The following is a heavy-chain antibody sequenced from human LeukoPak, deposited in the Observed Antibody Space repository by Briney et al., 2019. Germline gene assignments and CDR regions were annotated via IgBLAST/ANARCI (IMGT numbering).Heavy chain of an antibody. CDR2: TYYRSRWYN. CDR1: GDSVSTNSAA. Sequence: SQTLSLTCAISGDSVSTNSAAWSWIRQSPSRGLEWLGRTYYRSRWYNDYAVSVKSRITIKSDTSKNQFSLQLNSVTPEDTVVYYCARDRDLGNYYDGMVVWGQGTRSPSP. CDR3: ARDRDLGNYYDGMVV. D-gene: IGHD7-27*01. V-gene: IGHV6-1*01. J-gene: IGHJ6*02.